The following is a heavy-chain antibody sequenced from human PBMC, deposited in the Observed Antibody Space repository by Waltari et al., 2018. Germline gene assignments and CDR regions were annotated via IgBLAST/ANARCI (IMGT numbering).Heavy chain of an antibody. D-gene: IGHD3-22*01. Sequence: QVQLVQSGAEVKKPGASVKVSCKASGYTFTSYDINWVRQATGQGLEWMGWMNPNSGNTGYAQKFQGRVTMTRNTSISTAYMELSSLRSEDTAVYYCARDYYDSSGYYYYYYYMDVWGKGTTVSVSS. V-gene: IGHV1-8*01. CDR3: ARDYYDSSGYYYYYYYMDV. J-gene: IGHJ6*03. CDR2: MNPNSGNT. CDR1: GYTFTSYD.